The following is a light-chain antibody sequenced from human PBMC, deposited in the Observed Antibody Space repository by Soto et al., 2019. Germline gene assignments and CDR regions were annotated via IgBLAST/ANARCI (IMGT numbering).Light chain of an antibody. Sequence: SVLTQSPGTLSLSPGERATLSCRASQSVMHNYLAWYQQKPGQAPRLLIYGASNRATGIPDRFSGSGSGTDFTLTISRLEPEDFAVYYCQQYGSSGTFGQGTKVDI. CDR3: QQYGSSGT. CDR2: GAS. J-gene: IGKJ1*01. CDR1: QSVMHNY. V-gene: IGKV3-20*01.